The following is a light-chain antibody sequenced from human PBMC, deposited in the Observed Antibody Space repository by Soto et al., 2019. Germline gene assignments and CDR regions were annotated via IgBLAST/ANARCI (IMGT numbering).Light chain of an antibody. CDR1: ESISSW. CDR2: KAS. V-gene: IGKV1-5*03. CDR3: QQYNSYWT. J-gene: IGKJ1*01. Sequence: DIQMTQSPSTLSASVGDRVRITCRASESISSWLDWYQQKPGKAPKLLVYKASSLESGVPSRFSGSGSGTEFTLTISSLQPDDFATYYCQQYNSYWTFGQGTKVEIK.